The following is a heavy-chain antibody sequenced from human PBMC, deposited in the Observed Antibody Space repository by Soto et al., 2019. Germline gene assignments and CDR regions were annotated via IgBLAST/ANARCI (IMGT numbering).Heavy chain of an antibody. D-gene: IGHD3-10*01. V-gene: IGHV1-3*01. Sequence: ASVKVSCKASGYTFTSYAMHWVRQAPGQRLEWMGWINAGNGNTKYSQKFQGRVTITRDTSASTAYMELSSLRSEDTAVYYCARDNGETCAFDIWGQGTLGTASS. J-gene: IGHJ3*02. CDR2: INAGNGNT. CDR3: ARDNGETCAFDI. CDR1: GYTFTSYA.